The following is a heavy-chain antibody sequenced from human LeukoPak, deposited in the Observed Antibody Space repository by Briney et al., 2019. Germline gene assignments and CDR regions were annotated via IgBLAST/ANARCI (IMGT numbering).Heavy chain of an antibody. CDR3: VSSAGPFDY. D-gene: IGHD3-10*02. Sequence: XLXXXXYGGXXSGYYWSWIRQPPGKGLEWIGEINHSGSTNYNPSLKSRVTISVDTSKNQFSLKLSSVTAADTAVYYCVSSAGPFDYWGQGTLVTVSS. CDR1: GGXXSGYY. CDR2: INHSGST. J-gene: IGHJ4*02. V-gene: IGHV4-34*01.